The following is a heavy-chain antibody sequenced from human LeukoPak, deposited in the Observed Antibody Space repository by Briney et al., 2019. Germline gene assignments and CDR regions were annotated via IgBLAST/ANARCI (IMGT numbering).Heavy chain of an antibody. D-gene: IGHD4-11*01. V-gene: IGHV1-69*01. Sequence: ASVKVSCKASGGAFSSYAISWVRQAPGQGLEWMGGIIPIFGTANYAQKFQGRVTITADESTSTAYMELSSLRSEDAAVYYCARYGQLLYSNYITWGQGTLVTVSS. J-gene: IGHJ4*02. CDR2: IIPIFGTA. CDR1: GGAFSSYA. CDR3: ARYGQLLYSNYIT.